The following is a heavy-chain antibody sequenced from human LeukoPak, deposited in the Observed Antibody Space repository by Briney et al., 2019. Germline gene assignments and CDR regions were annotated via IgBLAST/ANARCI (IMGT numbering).Heavy chain of an antibody. J-gene: IGHJ6*02. CDR1: GFIFSKSG. CDR2: IQTGGNPK. V-gene: IGHV3-30*02. CDR3: ARETSSEIIGGMDV. D-gene: IGHD3-22*01. Sequence: GGSLRLSCAASGFIFSKSGMHWVRQAPGKGLEWVAFIQTGGNPKYYADSVRGRFTISRDNFKKTCYLQMDSLRVEDTAVYYCARETSSEIIGGMDVRGQGTTVTVTS.